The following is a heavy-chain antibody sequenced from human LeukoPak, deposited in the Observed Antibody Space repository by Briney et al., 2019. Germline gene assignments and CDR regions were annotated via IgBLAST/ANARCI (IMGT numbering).Heavy chain of an antibody. D-gene: IGHD2-8*01. J-gene: IGHJ4*02. V-gene: IGHV3-33*01. CDR2: IWYDGSNK. CDR1: GFTFSSYG. Sequence: GGSPRLSCAASGFTFSSYGMHWVRQAPGKGLEWVAVIWYDGSNKYYADSVKGRFTISRDNSKNTLYLQMNSLRAEDTAVYYCARDFNGVSLDYWGQGTLVTVSS. CDR3: ARDFNGVSLDY.